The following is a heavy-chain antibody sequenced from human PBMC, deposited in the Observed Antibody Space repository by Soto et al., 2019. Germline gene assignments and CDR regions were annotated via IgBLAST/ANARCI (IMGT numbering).Heavy chain of an antibody. CDR2: IYPRDSDT. CDR3: ARTSAAGKYYDGMDV. Sequence: EVQLVQSGAEVKKPGESLKISCKGSGYSFISYWIGWVRQMPGKGLEWMGIIYPRDSDTRYSPSFQGQDTISADKSISTAYLQWSSLKASDTAMYYCARTSAAGKYYDGMDVWGQGTTVTVSS. D-gene: IGHD6-13*01. CDR1: GYSFISYW. J-gene: IGHJ6*02. V-gene: IGHV5-51*01.